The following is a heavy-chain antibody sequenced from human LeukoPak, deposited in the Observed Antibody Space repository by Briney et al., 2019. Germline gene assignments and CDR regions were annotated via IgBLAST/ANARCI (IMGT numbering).Heavy chain of an antibody. D-gene: IGHD1-7*01. J-gene: IGHJ4*02. CDR2: ISTSSSYI. CDR3: ARGWNSDYFDY. CDR1: GFTFEDYA. V-gene: IGHV3-21*01. Sequence: GGSLRLSCAASGFTFEDYAMHWVRQGPGKGLEWVSGISTSSSYIYYADSVKGRFTISRDNAKNSLYLQMNSLRAEDTAVYYCARGWNSDYFDYWGQGTLVTVSS.